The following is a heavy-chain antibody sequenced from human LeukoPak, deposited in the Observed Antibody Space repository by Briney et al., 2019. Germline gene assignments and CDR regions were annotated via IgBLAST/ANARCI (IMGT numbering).Heavy chain of an antibody. J-gene: IGHJ4*02. CDR1: GGSISSGGYY. CDR2: IYYSGST. Sequence: SETLSLTCTVSGGSISSGGYYWSWIRQHPGKGLEWIGYIYYSGSTNYNPSLKSRVTISVDTSKNQFSLKLSSVTAADTAVYYCARHSTAYYDSSGNDYWGQGTLVTVSS. V-gene: IGHV4-61*08. CDR3: ARHSTAYYDSSGNDY. D-gene: IGHD3-22*01.